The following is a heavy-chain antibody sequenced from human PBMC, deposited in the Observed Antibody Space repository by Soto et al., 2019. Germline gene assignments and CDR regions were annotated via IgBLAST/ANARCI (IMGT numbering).Heavy chain of an antibody. CDR3: ATSYGSGYRAFDY. CDR2: INPILSMS. J-gene: IGHJ4*02. V-gene: IGHV1-69*02. D-gene: IGHD3-10*01. CDR1: GDTFAFYS. Sequence: QVQLVQSGAEVKRTGSSVKVSCKASGDTFAFYSINWVRQAPGLGLEWMGRINPILSMSNYAQRFQRRVTMTADKSTSTAYMVLNSLRSEDTAMYYCATSYGSGYRAFDYWGQGALVTVS.